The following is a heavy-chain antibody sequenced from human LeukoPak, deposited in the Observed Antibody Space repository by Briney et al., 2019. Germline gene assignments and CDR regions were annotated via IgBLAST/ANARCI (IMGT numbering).Heavy chain of an antibody. Sequence: VVQPGRSLRLSCAASGFTFSSYGMHWVRQAPGKGLEWVAVIWYDGSNKYYADSVKGRFTISRDNSKNTLYLQMNSLRAEDTAVYYCAKAGTGTNMIFDYWGQGTLVTVSS. J-gene: IGHJ4*02. V-gene: IGHV3-33*06. CDR1: GFTFSSYG. CDR2: IWYDGSNK. CDR3: AKAGTGTNMIFDY. D-gene: IGHD1-1*01.